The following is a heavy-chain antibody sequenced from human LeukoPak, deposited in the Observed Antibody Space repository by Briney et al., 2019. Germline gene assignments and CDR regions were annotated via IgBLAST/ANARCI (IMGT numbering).Heavy chain of an antibody. CDR3: ATDPVVTMVRGAPEYFQY. Sequence: GGSLRLSCSASGFTFSSFAMHWVRQAPGKGLEYVSAISSSGGNTYYADSVKGRFTISRDNAKNSLFLQMNSLRDEDTAVYYCATDPVVTMVRGAPEYFQYWGQGTLVTASS. V-gene: IGHV3-64*04. D-gene: IGHD3-10*01. J-gene: IGHJ1*01. CDR1: GFTFSSFA. CDR2: ISSSGGNT.